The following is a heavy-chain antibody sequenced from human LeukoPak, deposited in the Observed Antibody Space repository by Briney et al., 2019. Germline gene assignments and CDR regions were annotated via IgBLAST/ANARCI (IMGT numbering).Heavy chain of an antibody. CDR1: GYTFTRYY. D-gene: IGHD5-18*01. V-gene: IGHV1-46*01. J-gene: IGHJ3*02. Sequence: LGASVKVSCKASGYTFTRYYMYWVRQAPGQGPEWMGIINPSGGSTSYAQKFQGRVTMTRDMSTNTVYMELSSLRSDDTAVYYCARDGISRYGAFDIWGHGTMITVSS. CDR3: ARDGISRYGAFDI. CDR2: INPSGGST.